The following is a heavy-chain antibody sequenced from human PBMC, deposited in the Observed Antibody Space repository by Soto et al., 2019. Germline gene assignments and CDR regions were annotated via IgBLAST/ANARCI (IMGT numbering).Heavy chain of an antibody. CDR1: GGSISSYY. J-gene: IGHJ4*02. Sequence: ASETLSLTCTVSGGSISSYYWSWIRQPAGKGLEWIGRIYTSGSTNCNPSLKSRVTMSVDTSKNQFSLKLSSVTAADTAVYYCARATYYYGSGSYVYFDYWGQGTLVTVSS. D-gene: IGHD3-10*01. V-gene: IGHV4-4*07. CDR3: ARATYYYGSGSYVYFDY. CDR2: IYTSGST.